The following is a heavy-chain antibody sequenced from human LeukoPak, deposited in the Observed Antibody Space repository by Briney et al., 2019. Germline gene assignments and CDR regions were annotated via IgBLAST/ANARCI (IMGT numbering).Heavy chain of an antibody. D-gene: IGHD3-22*01. CDR3: ARLTMIVVAEKPSHYFDY. J-gene: IGHJ4*02. CDR2: IYTSGST. Sequence: PSQTLSLTCTVSGGSISSGSYYWSWIRQPAGKGLEWIGRIYTSGSTNYNPSLKSRVTISVDTSKNQFSLKLSSVTAADTAVYYCARLTMIVVAEKPSHYFDYWGQGTLVTVSS. CDR1: GGSISSGSYY. V-gene: IGHV4-61*02.